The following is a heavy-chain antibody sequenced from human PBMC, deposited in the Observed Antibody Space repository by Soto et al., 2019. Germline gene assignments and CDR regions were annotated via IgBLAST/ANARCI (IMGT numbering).Heavy chain of an antibody. CDR1: GYTFTSYG. D-gene: IGHD3-22*01. V-gene: IGHV1-18*01. J-gene: IGHJ6*02. Sequence: QVPLVQSGAEVKKPGASVKVSCKASGYTFTSYGISWVRQAPGQGLEWMGWISAYNGNTNYAQKLQGRVTMTTDTSTSTAYMELRSLRSDDTAVYYCARDYYDSSGYSDYYYYYGMDVWGQGTTVAVSS. CDR2: ISAYNGNT. CDR3: ARDYYDSSGYSDYYYYYGMDV.